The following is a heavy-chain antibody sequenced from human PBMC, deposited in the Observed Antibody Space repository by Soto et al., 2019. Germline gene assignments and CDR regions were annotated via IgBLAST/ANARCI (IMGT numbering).Heavy chain of an antibody. V-gene: IGHV1-3*01. D-gene: IGHD6-13*01. CDR1: GYTFTSYG. Sequence: ASVKVSCKASGYTFTSYGIHWVRQAPGQRLEWMGWINAANGDTKYSPKFQGRVTITRDTSASTAYMELSSPRSDDTAVYYCVRRHVSATGIDWFDPWGQGTLVTVSS. CDR3: VRRHVSATGIDWFDP. CDR2: INAANGDT. J-gene: IGHJ5*02.